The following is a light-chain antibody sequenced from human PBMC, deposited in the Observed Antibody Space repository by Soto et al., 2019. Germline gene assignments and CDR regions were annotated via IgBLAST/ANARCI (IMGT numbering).Light chain of an antibody. CDR2: GAS. CDR3: QQYNNWPPFWT. CDR1: QSVSSN. J-gene: IGKJ1*01. V-gene: IGKV3-15*01. Sequence: EIVMTQSPATLSVSPGERATLSCRASQSVSSNLAWYQQKPGQAPRLLIYGASTRASGIPARFSGSGSGTEFTLTISSLQSEDFAVYSCQQYNNWPPFWTFGQGTKVEIK.